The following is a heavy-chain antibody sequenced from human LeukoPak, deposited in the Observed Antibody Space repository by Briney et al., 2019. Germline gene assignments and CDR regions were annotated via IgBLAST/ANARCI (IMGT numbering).Heavy chain of an antibody. CDR1: GYTFTSYD. CDR2: MNPNSGNT. D-gene: IGHD1-26*01. CDR3: ARGSIVGATFDYFDY. J-gene: IGHJ4*02. Sequence: ASVKVSCKASGYTFTSYDINWVRQATGQGLEWMGWMNPNSGNTGYAQKFQGRVTMTRDTSISTAYMGLSRLRSDDTAVYYCARGSIVGATFDYFDYWGQGTLVTVSS. V-gene: IGHV1-8*01.